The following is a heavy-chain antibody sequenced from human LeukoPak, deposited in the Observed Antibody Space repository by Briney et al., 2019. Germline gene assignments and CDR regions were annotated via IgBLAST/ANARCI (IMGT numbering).Heavy chain of an antibody. CDR2: IYYSGST. Sequence: LRLSCAASGFTFSDYYMSWIRQPPGKGLEWIGSIYYSGSTYYNPSLKSRVTISVDTSKNQFSLKLSSVTAADTAVYYCASLPHCSSTSCYLLGVSNDAFDIWGQGTMVTVSS. CDR1: GFTFSDYY. D-gene: IGHD2-2*01. V-gene: IGHV4-38-2*01. CDR3: ASLPHCSSTSCYLLGVSNDAFDI. J-gene: IGHJ3*02.